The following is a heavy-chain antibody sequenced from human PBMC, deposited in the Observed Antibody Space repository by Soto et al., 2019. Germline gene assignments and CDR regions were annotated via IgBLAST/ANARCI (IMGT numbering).Heavy chain of an antibody. D-gene: IGHD6-19*01. CDR1: GFTFSSFA. V-gene: IGHV3-23*01. CDR3: AKDATRTSGWYHFDY. CDR2: INDSGGRT. Sequence: EVQLLESGGGLVQPGGSLRLSCAASGFTFSSFAMGWVRQAPGKGLEWVSVINDSGGRTYYADSVRGRFTISRDNSKNKLYLQMNSLRADDTAVYYCAKDATRTSGWYHFDYWGQGALVTVSS. J-gene: IGHJ4*02.